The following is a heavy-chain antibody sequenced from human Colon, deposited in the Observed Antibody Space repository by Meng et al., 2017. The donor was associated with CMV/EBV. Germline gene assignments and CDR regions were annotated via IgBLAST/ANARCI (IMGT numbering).Heavy chain of an antibody. CDR1: GGSLSGYQ. J-gene: IGHJ4*02. V-gene: IGHV4-34*01. CDR2: INHRGSI. CDR3: ARGGGFLHGSMVHFDS. Sequence: SETLSLTCAVSGGSLSGYQWSWNRQSPGKGLEWIGEINHRGSINYKSSLRSRVTISVDTSKNQFSWKLSSVTAADTAVYYCARGGGFLHGSMVHFDSWGQGTLVTVSS. D-gene: IGHD2-8*01.